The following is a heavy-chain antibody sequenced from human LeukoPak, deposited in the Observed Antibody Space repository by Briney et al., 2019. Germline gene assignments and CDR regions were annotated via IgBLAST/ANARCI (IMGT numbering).Heavy chain of an antibody. J-gene: IGHJ6*02. CDR2: INPSGGST. CDR1: GYTFTTYY. Sequence: ASVKVSCKASGYTFTTYYMHWVRQAPGQGLEWMGIINPSGGSTSYAQKFQGRVTMTWDTSTSTVYMELNSLRSEDTAVYYCAREEIAYYYYGMDVWGQGTTVTVSS. V-gene: IGHV1-46*01. CDR3: AREEIAYYYYGMDV. D-gene: IGHD3-22*01.